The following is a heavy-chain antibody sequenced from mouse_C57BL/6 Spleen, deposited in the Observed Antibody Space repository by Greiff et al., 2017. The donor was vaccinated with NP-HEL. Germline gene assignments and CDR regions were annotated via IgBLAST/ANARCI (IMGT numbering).Heavy chain of an antibody. D-gene: IGHD2-5*01. V-gene: IGHV3-6*01. CDR2: ISYDGSN. CDR3: AREFYSNYFYAMDY. Sequence: ESGPGLVKPSQSLSLTCSVTGYSITSGYYWNWIRQFPGNKLEWMGYISYDGSNNYNPSLKNRISITRDTSKNQFFLKLNSVTTEDTATYYCAREFYSNYFYAMDYWGQGTSVTVSS. CDR1: GYSITSGYY. J-gene: IGHJ4*01.